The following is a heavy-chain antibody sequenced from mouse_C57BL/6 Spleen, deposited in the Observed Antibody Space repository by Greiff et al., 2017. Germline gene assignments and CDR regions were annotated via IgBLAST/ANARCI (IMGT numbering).Heavy chain of an antibody. V-gene: IGHV1-42*01. CDR3: ARSNYDYGFDD. CDR1: GYSFTGYY. CDR2: INPSTGGT. D-gene: IGHD2-4*01. J-gene: IGHJ2*01. Sequence: EVQVVESGPELVKPGASVKISCKASGYSFTGYYMNWVKQSPETSLEWIGEINPSTGGTTYHQKFKAKATLTVDKSYSTAYMQLKSLTSEDSAVYYCARSNYDYGFDDWGQGTTLTVAS.